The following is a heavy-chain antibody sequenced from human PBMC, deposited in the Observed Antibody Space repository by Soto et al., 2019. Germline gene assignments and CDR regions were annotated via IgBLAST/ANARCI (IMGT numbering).Heavy chain of an antibody. CDR1: SGSISSNNW. CDR3: ARGSGHSSSRGIWSDYYYYMDV. CDR2: IYHSGST. V-gene: IGHV4-4*02. D-gene: IGHD6-6*01. Sequence: SETLSLTCAVSSGSISSNNWWSWVRQPPGKGLEWIGEIYHSGSTNYNPSLKSRVTISVDKSKNQFSLKLSSVTAADTAVYYCARGSGHSSSRGIWSDYYYYMDVWGKGTTVTVSS. J-gene: IGHJ6*03.